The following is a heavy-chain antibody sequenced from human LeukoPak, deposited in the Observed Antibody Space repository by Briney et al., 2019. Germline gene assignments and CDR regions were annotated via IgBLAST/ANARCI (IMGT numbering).Heavy chain of an antibody. V-gene: IGHV3-30-3*01. D-gene: IGHD3-10*01. Sequence: PGGSLRLSCAASGFTFSGYAMHWVRQAPGKGLEWVAVISYDGSNKYYADSVKGRFTISRDNSTNTLYLQMNSLRAEDTAVYYCARTLVRGVDYFDYWGQGTLVTVSS. CDR3: ARTLVRGVDYFDY. CDR2: ISYDGSNK. J-gene: IGHJ4*02. CDR1: GFTFSGYA.